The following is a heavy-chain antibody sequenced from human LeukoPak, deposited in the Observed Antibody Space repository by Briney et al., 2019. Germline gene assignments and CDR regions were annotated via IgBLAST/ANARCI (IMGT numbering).Heavy chain of an antibody. CDR2: IGPHSTFT. Sequence: GASVKVSCTSSGFTFTDHYIHWVRQGPGQGLEWMGYIGPHSTFTSSPQEFQGRVTMTRDASMSTAYMELTRLTSDDTAVYYCVREGEGPLSKDFDYWGQGTLVTVSS. CDR3: VREGEGPLSKDFDY. D-gene: IGHD2/OR15-2a*01. J-gene: IGHJ4*02. V-gene: IGHV1-2*02. CDR1: GFTFTDHY.